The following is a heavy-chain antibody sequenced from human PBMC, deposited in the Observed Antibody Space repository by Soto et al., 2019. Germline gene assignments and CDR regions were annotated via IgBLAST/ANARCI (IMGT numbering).Heavy chain of an antibody. J-gene: IGHJ4*02. CDR1: GFTFSSYG. D-gene: IGHD5-12*01. V-gene: IGHV3-33*01. Sequence: GGSLRLSCAASGFTFSSYGMHWVRQAPGKGLEWVAVIWYDGSNKYYADSVKGRFTISRDNSKNTLYLQMNSLRAEDTAVYYCASIYSGYDPSPNYFDYWGQGTLVTVSS. CDR2: IWYDGSNK. CDR3: ASIYSGYDPSPNYFDY.